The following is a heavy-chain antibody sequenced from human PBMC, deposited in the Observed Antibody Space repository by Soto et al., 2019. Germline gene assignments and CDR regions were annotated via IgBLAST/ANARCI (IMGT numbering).Heavy chain of an antibody. CDR3: ARQLSHICDS. D-gene: IGHD3-3*02. CDR2: IKPGTSDI. J-gene: IGHJ4*02. CDR1: VYKFGSAW. Sequence: XESLKISFKGFVYKFGSAWIGWVRQMPGKGLEWMGIIKPGTSDIRYSPSCRGHVTISADEAVSTAYLQWSSLKASDTAMYYCARQLSHICDSWGQGTLVTVS. V-gene: IGHV5-51*01.